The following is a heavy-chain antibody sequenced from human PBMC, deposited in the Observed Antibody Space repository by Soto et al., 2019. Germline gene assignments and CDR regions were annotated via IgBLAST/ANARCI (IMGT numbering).Heavy chain of an antibody. CDR2: IYYSGST. D-gene: IGHD3-3*01. J-gene: IGHJ4*02. Sequence: ETLSLTCTVSGGSISSYYWSWIRQPPGKGLEWIGYIYYSGSTYYNPSLKSRVTISVDTSKNQFSLKLSSVTAADTAVYYCARQTPAISISDHWGQGTLVTVSS. CDR1: GGSISSYY. V-gene: IGHV4-59*08. CDR3: ARQTPAISISDH.